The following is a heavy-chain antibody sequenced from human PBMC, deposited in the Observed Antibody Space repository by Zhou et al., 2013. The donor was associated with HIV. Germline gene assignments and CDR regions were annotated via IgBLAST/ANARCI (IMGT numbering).Heavy chain of an antibody. CDR2: IYYSGST. J-gene: IGHJ3*02. D-gene: IGHD3-10*01. Sequence: QVQLQESGPGLVKPSETLSLTCTVSGGSISSHYWSWIRQPPGKGLEWIGYIYYSGSTNYNPSLKSRVTISVDTSKNQFSLKLSSVTAADTAVYYCARLPVSEAFDIWDQGTMVTVSS. V-gene: IGHV4-59*11. CDR1: GGSISSHY. CDR3: ARLPVSEAFDI.